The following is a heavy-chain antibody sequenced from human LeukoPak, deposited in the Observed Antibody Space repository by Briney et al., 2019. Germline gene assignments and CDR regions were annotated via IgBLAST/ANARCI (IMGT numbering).Heavy chain of an antibody. CDR3: ARADWDTAMIDY. CDR1: GFTFSSYA. CDR2: ISGSGDIT. D-gene: IGHD5-18*01. V-gene: IGHV3-23*01. J-gene: IGHJ4*02. Sequence: PGGSLRLSCAASGFTFSSYAMNWVRQAPGKGLEWVSAISGSGDITYYADSVKGRFTISRDNAKNSLYLQMNSLRAEDTAVYYCARADWDTAMIDYWGQGTLVTVSS.